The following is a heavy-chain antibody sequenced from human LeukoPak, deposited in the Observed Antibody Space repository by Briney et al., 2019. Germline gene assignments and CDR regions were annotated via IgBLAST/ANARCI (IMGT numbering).Heavy chain of an antibody. J-gene: IGHJ4*02. CDR2: INSDGSST. V-gene: IGHV3-74*01. CDR1: GFTFSSYW. D-gene: IGHD4-17*01. Sequence: GGSLRLSCAASGFTFSSYWMHWVRQAPGKGLVWVSRINSDGSSTSYADSVKGRFTISRGNAKNTLYLQMNSLRAEDTAVYYCARVYGDYLIDYWGQGTLVTVSS. CDR3: ARVYGDYLIDY.